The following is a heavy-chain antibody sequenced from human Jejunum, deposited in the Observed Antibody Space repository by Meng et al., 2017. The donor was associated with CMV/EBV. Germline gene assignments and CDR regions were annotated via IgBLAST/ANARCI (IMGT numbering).Heavy chain of an antibody. CDR2: ISSSGSTI. CDR1: GFTFRDYY. V-gene: IGHV3-11*01. D-gene: IGHD3-10*01. Sequence: SCAASGFTFRDYYMSCIRQAPGKGLEWVSYISSSGSTIYYADSVKGRFTISRDNAKNSLYLQMNTLRPDDTAVYYCARARGSGRGVWGQGTTVTVSS. J-gene: IGHJ6*02. CDR3: ARARGSGRGV.